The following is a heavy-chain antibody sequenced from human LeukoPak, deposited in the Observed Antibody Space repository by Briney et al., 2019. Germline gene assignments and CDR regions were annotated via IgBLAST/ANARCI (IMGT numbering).Heavy chain of an antibody. D-gene: IGHD3-16*02. J-gene: IGHJ6*03. CDR2: ISGSGGST. CDR3: ARERWAGGVIGYYYYYYMDV. Sequence: PGGSLRLSCAASGFTFSSYAMSWVRQAPGKGLEWVSAISGSGGSTYYADSVKGRFTISRDNSKNTLYLQMNSLRAEDTAVHYCARERWAGGVIGYYYYYYMDVWGKGTTVTISS. V-gene: IGHV3-23*01. CDR1: GFTFSSYA.